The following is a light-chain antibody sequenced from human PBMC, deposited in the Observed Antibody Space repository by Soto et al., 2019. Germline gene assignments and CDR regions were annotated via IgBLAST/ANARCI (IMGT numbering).Light chain of an antibody. CDR3: QQYNGSPFT. J-gene: IGKJ3*01. CDR1: QSISHY. Sequence: EIVLTQSTGTLSFSPGERATLSCRANQSISHYLAWYQQKPGQSPRLLIYGAASRAIGIPDRFNGSGSETTFTLTISRLQPEDFALYYCQQYNGSPFTLGPGTKVDI. V-gene: IGKV3-20*01. CDR2: GAA.